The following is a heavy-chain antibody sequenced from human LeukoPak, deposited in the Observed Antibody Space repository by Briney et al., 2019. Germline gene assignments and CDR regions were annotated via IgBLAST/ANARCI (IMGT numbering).Heavy chain of an antibody. D-gene: IGHD4-17*01. V-gene: IGHV3-23*01. CDR2: ISGDHDYT. CDR1: GFTFSTYT. CDR3: AKEVLDYEIPYWYFDL. Sequence: GGSLRLSCAASGFTFSTYTMSWVRQASGKGLEWVSAISGDHDYTYYADSVKGRFAISRDNSKNTLYLQMNSLRAEDTAIYYCAKEVLDYEIPYWYFDLWGRGTLVTVSS. J-gene: IGHJ2*01.